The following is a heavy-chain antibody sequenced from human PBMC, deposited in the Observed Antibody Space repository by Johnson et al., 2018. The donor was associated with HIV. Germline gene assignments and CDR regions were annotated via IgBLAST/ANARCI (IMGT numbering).Heavy chain of an antibody. D-gene: IGHD5-24*01. V-gene: IGHV3-30*19. CDR3: ARGGDGYNSRFREPFGAFDI. Sequence: QVQLVESGGGVVQPGRSLRLSCAASGFTFSSYGMHWVRQAPGKGLEWVAVISYDGSNKYYADSVKGRFTISRDNAKNSLYLQMNSLRAEDTAVYYCARGGDGYNSRFREPFGAFDIWGQGTMVTVSS. J-gene: IGHJ3*02. CDR1: GFTFSSYG. CDR2: ISYDGSNK.